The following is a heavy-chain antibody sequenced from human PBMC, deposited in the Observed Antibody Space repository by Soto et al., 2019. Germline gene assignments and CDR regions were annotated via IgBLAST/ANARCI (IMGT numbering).Heavy chain of an antibody. J-gene: IGHJ6*02. Sequence: GGSLRLSCAASGFTFSSYGMHWVRQAPGKGLEWVAVISYDGSNKYYADSVKGRFTISRDNSKNTLYLQMNSLRAEDTAVYYCAKSLPRRFYGNYYYGMDVWGQGTTVTVSS. V-gene: IGHV3-30*18. CDR2: ISYDGSNK. CDR3: AKSLPRRFYGNYYYGMDV. CDR1: GFTFSSYG. D-gene: IGHD4-17*01.